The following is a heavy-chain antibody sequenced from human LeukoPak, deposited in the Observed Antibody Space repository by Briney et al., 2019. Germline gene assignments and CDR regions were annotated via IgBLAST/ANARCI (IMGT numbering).Heavy chain of an antibody. V-gene: IGHV4-38-2*02. CDR1: NYSINRGFY. CDR3: ARDRSMVVVDN. J-gene: IGHJ4*02. D-gene: IGHD3-22*01. CDR2: IYHTGRT. Sequence: SETLSLTCTVSNYSINRGFYWGWIRQSPGKGLEWIGSIYHTGRTYYNPSLKSRVTISVDTSEDQFSLKLSSVTAADTALYYCARDRSMVVVDNWGQGTLVTVAS.